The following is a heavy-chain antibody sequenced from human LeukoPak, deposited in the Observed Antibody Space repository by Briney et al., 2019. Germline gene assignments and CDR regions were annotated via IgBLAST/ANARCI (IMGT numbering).Heavy chain of an antibody. Sequence: GGSLRLSCAASGFTVSSNYMSWVRQAPGKGLEWVSVIYSGGSTYYADSVKGRFTISRDNSKNTLYLQMNSLRAEDTAVYYCAREATGGSYDYWGQGTLVTVPS. CDR2: IYSGGST. CDR3: AREATGGSYDY. D-gene: IGHD3-16*01. J-gene: IGHJ4*02. V-gene: IGHV3-66*02. CDR1: GFTVSSNY.